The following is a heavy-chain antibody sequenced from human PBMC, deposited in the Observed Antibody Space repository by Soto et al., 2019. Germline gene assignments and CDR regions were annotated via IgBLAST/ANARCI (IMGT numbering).Heavy chain of an antibody. V-gene: IGHV1-69*13. J-gene: IGHJ6*02. CDR3: ARGDYYDFWSGYYTIGPKYYYYGMDV. D-gene: IGHD3-3*01. CDR2: IIPIFGTA. Sequence: SVKVSCKASGGTFSSYAISWVRQAPGQGLEWMGGIIPIFGTANYAQKFQGRVTITADESTSTAYMELSSLRSEDTAVYYCARGDYYDFWSGYYTIGPKYYYYGMDVWGQGTTVTVSS. CDR1: GGTFSSYA.